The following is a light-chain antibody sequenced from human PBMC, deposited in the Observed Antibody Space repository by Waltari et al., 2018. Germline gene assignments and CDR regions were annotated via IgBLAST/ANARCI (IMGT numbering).Light chain of an antibody. CDR1: QSVGGT. CDR3: QHYVRLPAT. V-gene: IGKV3-20*01. J-gene: IGKJ1*01. Sequence: ENVLTQSPGTLSLSPGERATLSCRASQSVGGTLAWYQQKPGQAPRLLMYGASIRAPGTPDRFSGTGSGTDFSLTISRLEPEDFAVYYCQHYVRLPATFGQGTKVEIK. CDR2: GAS.